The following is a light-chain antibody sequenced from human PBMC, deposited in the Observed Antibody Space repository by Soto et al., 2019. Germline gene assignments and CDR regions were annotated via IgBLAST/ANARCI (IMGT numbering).Light chain of an antibody. J-gene: IGKJ1*01. CDR2: DAS. CDR1: QSISSS. V-gene: IGKV3-20*01. CDR3: QQYGSSPRT. Sequence: ENVLKQTPATLSLSTGERATLSCRASQSISSSLAWYQQQPGQAPRLLIYDASNRATGIPARFSGSGSGTDFTLTISRLEPEDFAVYHCQQYGSSPRTFGQGTNVDIK.